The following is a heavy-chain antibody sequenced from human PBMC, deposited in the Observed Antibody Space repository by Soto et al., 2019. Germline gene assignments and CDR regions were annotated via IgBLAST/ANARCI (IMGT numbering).Heavy chain of an antibody. Sequence: SVKVSCKASGATFSGSAFSWVRQAPGQGLEWMGGITPTLGTTNYAQHLQGRVTITAAESTGTSFMELTSLTSADTAVYYCARGCTTRRTIECFDYWGQGSLVSISS. J-gene: IGHJ4*02. D-gene: IGHD3-9*01. CDR1: GATFSGSA. V-gene: IGHV1-69*13. CDR2: ITPTLGTT. CDR3: ARGCTTRRTIECFDY.